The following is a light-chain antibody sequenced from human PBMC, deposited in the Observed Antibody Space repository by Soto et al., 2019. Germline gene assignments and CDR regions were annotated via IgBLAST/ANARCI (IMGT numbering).Light chain of an antibody. CDR2: EVS. V-gene: IGLV2-14*01. CDR3: SSYTSSNTLV. J-gene: IGLJ3*02. CDR1: SSDVGSYKY. Sequence: QSALTQPASVSGSPGQSITISCTGTSSDVGSYKYVSWYQQHPGKAPKLMIYEVSNRPSGVSSRFSGSKSGNTASLTISGLQAGDEAHYYCSSYTSSNTLVFGGGTKLTVL.